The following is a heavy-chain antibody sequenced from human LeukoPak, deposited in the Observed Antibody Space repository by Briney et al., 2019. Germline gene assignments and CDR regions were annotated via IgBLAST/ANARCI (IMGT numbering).Heavy chain of an antibody. Sequence: PGGSLRLSCEASGFTFRTYGMTWVRQAPGKGLERVSGITGSSTWTYYADSVKGRFTISRDNSKNTLHSQMDSLRAEDTAIYYCARELVSLGTGYFDLWGRGTLVTVSS. CDR2: ITGSSTWT. D-gene: IGHD7-27*01. J-gene: IGHJ2*01. CDR1: GFTFRTYG. CDR3: ARELVSLGTGYFDL. V-gene: IGHV3-23*01.